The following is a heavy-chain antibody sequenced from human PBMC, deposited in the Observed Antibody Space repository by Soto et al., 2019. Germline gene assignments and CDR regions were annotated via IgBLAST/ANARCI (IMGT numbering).Heavy chain of an antibody. CDR1: GFTFSSYG. CDR2: IWYDGSNK. CDR3: ARGPDNYDFWSGYWSYYYMDV. J-gene: IGHJ6*03. Sequence: QVQLVESGGGVVQPGRSLRLSCAASGFTFSSYGMHWVRQAPGKGLEWVAVIWYDGSNKYYADSVKGRFTISRDNSKNTLYLQMNSLRAEDTAVYYCARGPDNYDFWSGYWSYYYMDVWGKWTTVTVSS. V-gene: IGHV3-33*01. D-gene: IGHD3-3*01.